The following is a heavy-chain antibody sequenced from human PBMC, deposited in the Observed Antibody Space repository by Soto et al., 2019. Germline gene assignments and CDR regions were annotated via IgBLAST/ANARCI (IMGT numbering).Heavy chain of an antibody. CDR3: ARVVIQENYFDY. V-gene: IGHV3-66*01. CDR2: IYSGGST. Sequence: PGGSLRLSCAASGFTVSSNYMSWVRQAPGKGLEWVSVIYSGGSTYYADSVKGRFTISRDNSKNTLYLQMNSLRAEDTAVYYCARVVIQENYFDYWGQGTLVTVSS. J-gene: IGHJ4*02. CDR1: GFTVSSNY. D-gene: IGHD5-18*01.